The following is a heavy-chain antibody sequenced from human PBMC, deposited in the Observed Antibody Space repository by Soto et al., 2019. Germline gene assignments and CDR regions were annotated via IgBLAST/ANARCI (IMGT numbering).Heavy chain of an antibody. D-gene: IGHD2-2*01. V-gene: IGHV3-23*01. CDR3: ARSYSSSWFY. CDR2: ISGSGGST. Sequence: PGGSLRLSCAASGFTFSSYAMSWVRQAPGEGLEWVSAISGSGGSTYYADSVKGRFTISRDNSKNTLYLQMSSLRAEDTAIYYCARSYSSSWFYWGQGTLVTVSS. CDR1: GFTFSSYA. J-gene: IGHJ4*02.